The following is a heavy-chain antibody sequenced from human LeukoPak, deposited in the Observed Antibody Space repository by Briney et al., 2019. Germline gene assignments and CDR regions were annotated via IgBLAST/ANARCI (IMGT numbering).Heavy chain of an antibody. D-gene: IGHD4-23*01. V-gene: IGHV3-23*01. J-gene: IGHJ6*02. Sequence: AGGSLRLSCAASGFTFSSYAMSWVRQAPGKGLEWVSGFSGSGGGTDYADSVRGRFTISRDNSKNTLYLEMNSLRAEDTAVYYCAKSTSAELHGLDVWGQGTTVTVSS. CDR2: FSGSGGGT. CDR3: AKSTSAELHGLDV. CDR1: GFTFSSYA.